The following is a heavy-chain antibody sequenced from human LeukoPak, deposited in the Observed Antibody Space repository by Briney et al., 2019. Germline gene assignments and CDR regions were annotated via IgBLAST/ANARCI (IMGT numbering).Heavy chain of an antibody. CDR2: ISSSGSTI. Sequence: GGSLRLSCAASGFTFSDYYMSWIRQAPGKGLEWVSYISSSGSTIYYADSVKGRFTISRDNAKNSLYLQMNSLSAEDTAVYYCAREGSSSCIWCFDYWGQGPLVTVSS. J-gene: IGHJ4*02. CDR3: AREGSSSCIWCFDY. D-gene: IGHD6-13*01. CDR1: GFTFSDYY. V-gene: IGHV3-11*04.